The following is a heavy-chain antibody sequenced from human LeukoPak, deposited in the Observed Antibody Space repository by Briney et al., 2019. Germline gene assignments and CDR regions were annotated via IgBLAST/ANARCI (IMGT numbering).Heavy chain of an antibody. J-gene: IGHJ4*02. Sequence: QTGGSLRLSCVVSGVTFSNYGMIWVRQAPGKGLEWVSTISGSGDLTYHADSVQGRFTISRDNSKNTLYLQMNSLRAEDTAVYYCAKRRHGSGSYFKEADSWGQGTLVTVSS. CDR3: AKRRHGSGSYFKEADS. D-gene: IGHD3-10*01. V-gene: IGHV3-23*01. CDR1: GVTFSNYG. CDR2: ISGSGDLT.